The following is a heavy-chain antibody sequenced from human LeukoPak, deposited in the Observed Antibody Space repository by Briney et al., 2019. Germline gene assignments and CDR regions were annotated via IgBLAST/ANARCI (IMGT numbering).Heavy chain of an antibody. J-gene: IGHJ2*01. D-gene: IGHD3-22*01. CDR1: GDSISSYY. CDR3: ARPLGNGYSYWYFDL. Sequence: SETLSLTCAVSGDSISSYYWSWIRQPPGKGLEWIGYIYYSGSTRNNPSLQSRVTISIDTSKNQISLKLSSVTAADTAVYYCARPLGNGYSYWYFDLWGRGTLVTVSS. CDR2: IYYSGST. V-gene: IGHV4-59*01.